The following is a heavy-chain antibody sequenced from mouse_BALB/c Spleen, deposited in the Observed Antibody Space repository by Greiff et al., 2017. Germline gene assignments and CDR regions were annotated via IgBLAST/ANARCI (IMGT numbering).Heavy chain of an antibody. D-gene: IGHD3-3*01. J-gene: IGHJ2*01. CDR1: GFNIKDYY. CDR2: IDPENGNT. CDR3: ASPRGY. V-gene: IGHV14-1*02. Sequence: EVQLQQSGAELVRPGALVKLSCKASGFNIKDYYMHWVKQRPEQGLEWIGWIDPENGNTIYDPKFQGKASITADTSSNTAYLQLSSLTSEDTAVYYCASPRGYWGQGTTLTVSS.